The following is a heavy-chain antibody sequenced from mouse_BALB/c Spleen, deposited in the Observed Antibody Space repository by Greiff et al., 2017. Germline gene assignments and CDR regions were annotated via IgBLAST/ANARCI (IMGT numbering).Heavy chain of an antibody. Sequence: VQLQQPGAELVKPGASVKLSCKASGYTFTSYWMHWVKQRPGQGLEWIGEIDPSDSYTNYNQKFKGKATLTVDKSSSTAYMQLSSLTSEDSAVYYCARGDRAMDYWGQGTSVTVSS. CDR1: GYTFTSYW. D-gene: IGHD2-13*01. CDR3: ARGDRAMDY. CDR2: IDPSDSYT. J-gene: IGHJ4*01. V-gene: IGHV1-69*02.